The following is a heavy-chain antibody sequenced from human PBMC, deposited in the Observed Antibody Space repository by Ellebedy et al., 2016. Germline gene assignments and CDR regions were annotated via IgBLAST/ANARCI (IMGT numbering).Heavy chain of an antibody. D-gene: IGHD3-10*01. J-gene: IGHJ6*02. CDR3: AGLRYGSGAGDSMDV. V-gene: IGHV3-30-3*01. CDR2: ISYNGGNK. CDR1: GFTFSIYA. Sequence: GESLKISCAASGFTFSIYAMHWVRQAPGKGLEWVAVISYNGGNKQYADSVKGRFTISRDNSKNTVYLQMNSLRAEDTAVYYCAGLRYGSGAGDSMDVWGQGTTVTVSS.